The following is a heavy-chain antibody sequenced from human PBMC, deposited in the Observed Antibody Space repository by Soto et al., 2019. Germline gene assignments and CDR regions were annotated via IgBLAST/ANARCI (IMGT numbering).Heavy chain of an antibody. V-gene: IGHV1-69*06. CDR1: GGTFSSDA. D-gene: IGHD3-22*01. CDR3: ARDRTDSGYYTNWLDP. Sequence: GASVKVSCKASGGTFSSDAITWVRQAPGQGPEWVGRIIPIFGTTNYAQNLQGRVTISADKSTLTSYMELHSLTSDDTALYYCARDRTDSGYYTNWLDPWGQGTQVTVSS. J-gene: IGHJ5*02. CDR2: IIPIFGTT.